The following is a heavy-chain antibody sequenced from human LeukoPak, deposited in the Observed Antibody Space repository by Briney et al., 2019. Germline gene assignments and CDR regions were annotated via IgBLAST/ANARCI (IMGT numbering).Heavy chain of an antibody. CDR3: ARDDCSSISCYHNWFDP. Sequence: GGPLRLSCAASGFTFSSYWKSWVRQAPGKGLEWVANIKQDGSEKYYVHSVKGRFTISRDNAKNSLYLQMNSLRAEDTAVYYCARDDCSSISCYHNWFDPWGQGTLVTVSS. CDR2: IKQDGSEK. J-gene: IGHJ5*02. V-gene: IGHV3-7*01. CDR1: GFTFSSYW. D-gene: IGHD2-2*01.